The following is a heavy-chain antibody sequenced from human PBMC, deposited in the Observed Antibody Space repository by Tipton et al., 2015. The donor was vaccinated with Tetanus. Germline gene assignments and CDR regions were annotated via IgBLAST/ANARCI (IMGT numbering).Heavy chain of an antibody. D-gene: IGHD6-19*01. CDR3: ARIGWPQQNKPAFDL. Sequence: TLSLTCTVSGGSISTYYWSWVRQPPGRGLEWVGNVHNSGSTKYSPSLRSRVTLSVDTSKNQFSLKLSAVTAADTAVYYCARIGWPQQNKPAFDLWGQGTMVTVS. J-gene: IGHJ3*01. CDR1: GGSISTYY. CDR2: VHNSGST. V-gene: IGHV4-59*01.